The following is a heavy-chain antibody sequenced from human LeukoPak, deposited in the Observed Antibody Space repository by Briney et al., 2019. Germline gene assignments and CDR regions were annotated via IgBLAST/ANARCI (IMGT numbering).Heavy chain of an antibody. CDR2: ISGSEGST. D-gene: IGHD3-10*01. CDR3: AKDAVRYGSGSSAY. Sequence: GGSLRLSCAASGFTFSSYAMSWVRQAPGKGLEWVSAISGSEGSTYYADSVKVRFTISRDNSKNTLYLQMNSLRAEDTAVYYCAKDAVRYGSGSSAYWGQGTLVTVSS. V-gene: IGHV3-23*01. CDR1: GFTFSSYA. J-gene: IGHJ4*02.